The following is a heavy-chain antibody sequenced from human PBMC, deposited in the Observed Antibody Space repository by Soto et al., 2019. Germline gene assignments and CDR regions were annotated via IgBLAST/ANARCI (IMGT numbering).Heavy chain of an antibody. J-gene: IGHJ4*02. D-gene: IGHD6-19*01. CDR2: IWYDGSKR. CDR3: ARSSGLSIDY. CDR1: GFSFSSYG. Sequence: QVQLVESGGGVVQPGRSVRLSCAASGFSFSSYGRHWVRQAPGKGLEWVAVIWYDGSKRYYEDSVTGRFTISRDNSNNALSLQMNSLRVEDTAVYFCARSSGLSIDYWGRGTLVTVSS. V-gene: IGHV3-33*01.